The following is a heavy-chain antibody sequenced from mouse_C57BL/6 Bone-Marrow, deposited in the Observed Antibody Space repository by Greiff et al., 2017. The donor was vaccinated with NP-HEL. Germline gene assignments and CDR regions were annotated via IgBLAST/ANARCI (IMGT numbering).Heavy chain of an antibody. CDR3: ARQRSYYGSSPYFDY. CDR1: GFTFSDYY. Sequence: EVQVVESGGGLVQPGGSLKLSCAASGFTFSDYYMYWVRQTPEKRLEWVAYISNGGGSTYYPDTVKGRFTISRDNAKNTLYLQMSRLKSEDTAMYYCARQRSYYGSSPYFDYWGQGTTLTVSS. J-gene: IGHJ2*01. CDR2: ISNGGGST. D-gene: IGHD1-1*01. V-gene: IGHV5-12*01.